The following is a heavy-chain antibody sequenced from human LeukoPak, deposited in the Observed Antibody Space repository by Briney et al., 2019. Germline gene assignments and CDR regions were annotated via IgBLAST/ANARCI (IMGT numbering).Heavy chain of an antibody. D-gene: IGHD6-6*01. V-gene: IGHV4-61*01. CDR1: GGSVSSGSYY. CDR2: IYYSGST. Sequence: SETLSLTCTVSGGSVSSGSYYWSWIRQPPGKGLEWIGYIYYSGSTNYNPSLKSRVTISVDTSKNQFSLKLSSVTAADTAVNYCARAPYSSSSVDYWGQGTLVTVSS. CDR3: ARAPYSSSSVDY. J-gene: IGHJ4*02.